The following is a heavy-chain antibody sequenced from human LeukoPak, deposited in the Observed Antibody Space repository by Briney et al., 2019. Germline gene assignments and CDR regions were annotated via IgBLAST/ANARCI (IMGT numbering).Heavy chain of an antibody. CDR2: INPSGGST. Sequence: ASEKVSCKASGYTFTSYYMHWVRQAPGQGLEWMGIINPSGGSTSYAQKFQGRVTMTRDTSTSTDYMELSSLRSEDTAVYYCARVGVGGRYYFDYWGQGTLVTVSS. CDR1: GYTFTSYY. CDR3: ARVGVGGRYYFDY. D-gene: IGHD1-26*01. J-gene: IGHJ4*02. V-gene: IGHV1-46*01.